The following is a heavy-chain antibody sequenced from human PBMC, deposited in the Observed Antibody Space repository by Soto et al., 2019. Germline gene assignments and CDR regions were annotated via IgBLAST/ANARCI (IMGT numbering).Heavy chain of an antibody. J-gene: IGHJ6*02. CDR1: GLSLTTNGLS. D-gene: IGHD3-10*01. CDR2: IYWDDDK. Sequence: HITLKESVPPLVKPTQTLTLTCAFSGLSLTTNGLSVGWVRQQPGKALEWLALIYWDDDKRYSPSLKSLITIPRITSKNQVVLTMTNMDPVDTATYYCAHSSTELNHAMDVLGQGTTVRVSS. V-gene: IGHV2-5*02. CDR3: AHSSTELNHAMDV.